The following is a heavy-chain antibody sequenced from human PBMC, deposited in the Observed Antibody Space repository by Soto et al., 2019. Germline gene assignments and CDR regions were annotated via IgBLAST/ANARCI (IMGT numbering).Heavy chain of an antibody. Sequence: PSETLSLTCTVSGGSISSYYWSWIRQPPGKGLEWIGYIYYSGSTNYNPSLKSRVTISVDTSKNQFSLKLSSVTAADSAVYFCARRAATAYTFDYWGQGILVTVSS. CDR3: ARRAATAYTFDY. J-gene: IGHJ4*02. CDR2: IYYSGST. D-gene: IGHD3-16*01. CDR1: GGSISSYY. V-gene: IGHV4-59*08.